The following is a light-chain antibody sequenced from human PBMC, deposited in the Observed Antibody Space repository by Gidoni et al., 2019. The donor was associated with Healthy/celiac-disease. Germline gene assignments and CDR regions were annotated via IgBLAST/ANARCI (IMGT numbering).Light chain of an antibody. V-gene: IGKV3-15*01. CDR2: GAS. CDR1: QCVSSN. J-gene: IGKJ1*01. Sequence: EIVMPQSLATLSVSPGERATLSCRASQCVSSNLAWYQQKPGQAPRLLLYGASTRATGSPARFSGSGSGTKFTLTISSLQSEDFAVYYCQQYNNWPPVTFGQGTKVEIK. CDR3: QQYNNWPPVT.